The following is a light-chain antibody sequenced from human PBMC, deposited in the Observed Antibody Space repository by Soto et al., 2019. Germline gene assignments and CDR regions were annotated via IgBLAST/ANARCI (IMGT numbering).Light chain of an antibody. J-gene: IGKJ1*01. CDR3: QQCGSLPGT. CDR2: GTS. Sequence: EIVFTQSPCTLSLSPGERATLSCRASQTVNGNYLGWYQQKPGQAPRLLIYGTSSRATGIPDRFSGSGSGTDFTLTISRLEPEDFAVYYCQQCGSLPGTFGQGTKVDIK. V-gene: IGKV3-20*01. CDR1: QTVNGNY.